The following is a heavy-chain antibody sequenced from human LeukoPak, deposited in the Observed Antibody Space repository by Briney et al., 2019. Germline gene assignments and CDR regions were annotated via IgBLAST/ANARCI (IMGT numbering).Heavy chain of an antibody. CDR2: ISGSGGST. CDR3: AKDARYYDSSGYWDYYYGMDV. CDR1: GFTFSSYA. D-gene: IGHD3-22*01. Sequence: GGSLRLSCAASGFTFSSYAMSWVRQAPGKGLEWVSAISGSGGSTYYADSVKGRFTISRDNSKNTLYLQMNSLRAEDTAVYYCAKDARYYDSSGYWDYYYGMDVWGQGTTVTVSS. J-gene: IGHJ6*02. V-gene: IGHV3-23*01.